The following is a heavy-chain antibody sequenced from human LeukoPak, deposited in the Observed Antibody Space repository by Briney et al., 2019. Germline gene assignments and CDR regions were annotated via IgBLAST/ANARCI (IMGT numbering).Heavy chain of an antibody. Sequence: SETLSLTCTVSGVSFSSYYWSWIRQSPEKGLEWIGYISYSGSTNYNPSLKRRVTISVDTSRNQFSLKLTSVTAADTAVYYCARDILSGRFGFDPWGQGTLVTVSS. V-gene: IGHV4-59*01. D-gene: IGHD3-9*01. CDR3: ARDILSGRFGFDP. J-gene: IGHJ5*02. CDR1: GVSFSSYY. CDR2: ISYSGST.